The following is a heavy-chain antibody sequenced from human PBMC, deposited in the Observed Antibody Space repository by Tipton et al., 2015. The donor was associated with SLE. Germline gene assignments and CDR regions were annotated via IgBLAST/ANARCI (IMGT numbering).Heavy chain of an antibody. V-gene: IGHV1-8*01. CDR1: GYTFTNYD. J-gene: IGHJ5*02. Sequence: QSGAEVKRPGASVKVSCKASGYTFTNYDINWVRQAPGQGLEWMGWMHLNSGNTGYAEKFQGRVTMTRNTSISTAYMELSSLRSEDTATYYCARERGEYFDFWSDTYEVVSWFDPWGQGTLVTVSS. D-gene: IGHD3-3*01. CDR3: ARERGEYFDFWSDTYEVVSWFDP. CDR2: MHLNSGNT.